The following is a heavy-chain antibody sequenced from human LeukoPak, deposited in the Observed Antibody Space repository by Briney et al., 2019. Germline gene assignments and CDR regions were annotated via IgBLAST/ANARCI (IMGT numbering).Heavy chain of an antibody. J-gene: IGHJ6*02. CDR2: IIPIFGTA. Sequence: SVKVSCKASGGTFSSYAISWVRQAPGQGLEWMGGIIPIFGTANYAQKFQGRVTITADESTSTAYMELSSLRSDDTAVYYCARDGKAVAGRPYYYYYGMDVWGQGTTVTVSS. D-gene: IGHD6-19*01. CDR3: ARDGKAVAGRPYYYYYGMDV. V-gene: IGHV1-69*13. CDR1: GGTFSSYA.